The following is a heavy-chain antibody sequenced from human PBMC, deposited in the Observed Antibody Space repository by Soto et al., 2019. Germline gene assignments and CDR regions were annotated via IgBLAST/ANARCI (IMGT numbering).Heavy chain of an antibody. CDR2: IHHSGSF. D-gene: IGHD2-21*02. CDR1: GDSISSDYYH. Sequence: PSETLSLTCTVSGDSISSDYYHWTWIRQSPGKGLEWIGYIHHSGSFLYNPSLKSRVTISVDTSKNQFSLHLTSVTAADTAVYFCAREDDGGDSLDVWGQGTTVTVSS. CDR3: AREDDGGDSLDV. V-gene: IGHV4-30-4*08. J-gene: IGHJ6*02.